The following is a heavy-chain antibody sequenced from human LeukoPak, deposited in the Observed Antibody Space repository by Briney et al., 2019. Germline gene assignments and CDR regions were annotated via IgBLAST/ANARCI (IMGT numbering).Heavy chain of an antibody. CDR2: IYYSGST. V-gene: IGHV4-39*07. CDR3: ARSLRFLEWLLGIKDVYYFDY. CDR1: GGSISSSSYY. D-gene: IGHD3-3*01. J-gene: IGHJ4*02. Sequence: SETLSLTCTVSGGSISSSSYYWGWIRQPPGKGLEWIGSIYYSGSTYYNPSLKSRVTISVDTSKNQFSLKLSSVTAADTAVYYCARSLRFLEWLLGIKDVYYFDYWGQGTLVTVSS.